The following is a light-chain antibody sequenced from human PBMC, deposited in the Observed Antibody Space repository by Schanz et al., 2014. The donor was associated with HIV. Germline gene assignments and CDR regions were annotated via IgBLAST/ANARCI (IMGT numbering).Light chain of an antibody. CDR2: GNN. V-gene: IGLV1-40*01. Sequence: HSVLTQPPSVSGAPGQRVTISCAGSSSNIGAGYDVHWYHHLPGSAPKLLISGNNNRPSGVPDRFSGSKSGTSASLAITGLQAEDEADYYCAAWDDSLNGYVFGTGTKLTVL. J-gene: IGLJ1*01. CDR1: SSNIGAGYD. CDR3: AAWDDSLNGYV.